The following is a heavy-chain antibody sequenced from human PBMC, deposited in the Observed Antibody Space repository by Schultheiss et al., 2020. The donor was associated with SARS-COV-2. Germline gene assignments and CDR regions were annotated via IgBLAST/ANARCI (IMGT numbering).Heavy chain of an antibody. CDR1: GFTFSSYS. V-gene: IGHV3-74*01. D-gene: IGHD3-10*01. Sequence: GGSLRLSCAASGFTFSSYSMHWVRQAPGKGLEWVSGINSDGSSTSYADSVKGRFTISRDNAKNTLYLQMNSLRAEDTAVYYCAREELLWFGESPYYYYGMDVWGQGTTVTVSS. J-gene: IGHJ6*02. CDR3: AREELLWFGESPYYYYGMDV. CDR2: INSDGSST.